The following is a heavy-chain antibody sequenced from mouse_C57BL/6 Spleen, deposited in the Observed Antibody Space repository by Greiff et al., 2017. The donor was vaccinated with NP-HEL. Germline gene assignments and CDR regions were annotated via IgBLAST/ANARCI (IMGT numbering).Heavy chain of an antibody. D-gene: IGHD4-1*01. CDR2: IDPSDSYT. CDR3: ARGGELGGFDY. CDR1: GYTFTSYW. V-gene: IGHV1-50*01. J-gene: IGHJ2*01. Sequence: VQLQQPGAELVKPGASVKLSCKASGYTFTSYWMQWVKQRPGQGLEWIGEIDPSDSYTNYNQKFKGKATLTVDTSSSTAYMQLSSLTSEDSAVYYCARGGELGGFDYWGQGTTLTVSS.